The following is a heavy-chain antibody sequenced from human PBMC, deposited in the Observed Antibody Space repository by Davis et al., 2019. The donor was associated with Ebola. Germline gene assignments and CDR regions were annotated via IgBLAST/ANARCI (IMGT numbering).Heavy chain of an antibody. CDR1: GGSISSHY. Sequence: PSETLSLTCTVSGGSISSHYWSWIRQPAGKGLEWIGRIYTSGRTSFNPSLKSRATMSVDTSKNHFSLKLTSVTAADTAVYYCLRDGCPGGSCYCGDYWGQGTLVTVSS. CDR2: IYTSGRT. J-gene: IGHJ4*02. D-gene: IGHD2-15*01. CDR3: LRDGCPGGSCYCGDY. V-gene: IGHV4-4*07.